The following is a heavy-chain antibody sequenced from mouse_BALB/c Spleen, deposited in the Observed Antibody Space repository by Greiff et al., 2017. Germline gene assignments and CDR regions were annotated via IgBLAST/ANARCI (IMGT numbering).Heavy chain of an antibody. V-gene: IGHV1-54*01. CDR2: INPGSGGT. D-gene: IGHD4-1*01. CDR3: AREEAGAWFAY. J-gene: IGHJ3*01. CDR1: GYAFTNYL. Sequence: QVQLQQSGAELVRPGTSVKVSCKASGYAFTNYLIEWVKQRPGQGLEWIGVINPGSGGTNYNEKFKGKATLTADKSSSTAYMQLSSLTSDDSAVYFCAREEAGAWFAYWGQGTLVTVSA.